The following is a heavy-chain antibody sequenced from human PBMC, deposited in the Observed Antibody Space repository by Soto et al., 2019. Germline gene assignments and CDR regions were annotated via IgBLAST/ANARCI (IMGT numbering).Heavy chain of an antibody. J-gene: IGHJ5*02. V-gene: IGHV4-39*01. CDR1: GGSISSSSYY. CDR3: ARHAVIDIVVVPAASNWFDP. CDR2: IYYSGST. D-gene: IGHD2-2*01. Sequence: SETLSLTCTVSGGSISSSSYYWGWIRQPPGKGLEWIGSIYYSGSTYYNPSLKSRVTISVDTSKNQFSLKLSSVTAADTAVYYCARHAVIDIVVVPAASNWFDPWGQGTLVTVSS.